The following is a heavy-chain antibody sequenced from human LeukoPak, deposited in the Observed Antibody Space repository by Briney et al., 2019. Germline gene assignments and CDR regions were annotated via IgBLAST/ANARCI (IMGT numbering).Heavy chain of an antibody. CDR2: ISPTGSTT. V-gene: IGHV3-74*01. CDR1: GFSFSGHW. Sequence: GGSLRLSCAASGFSFSGHWMHWARHLPGKGLVWVSRISPTGSTTSYADSVKGRFTVSRDNTKNTLYLQVNNLRAEDTAVYYCARGPSSNWSGLDFWGQGTLLTVSS. D-gene: IGHD6-13*01. J-gene: IGHJ4*02. CDR3: ARGPSSNWSGLDF.